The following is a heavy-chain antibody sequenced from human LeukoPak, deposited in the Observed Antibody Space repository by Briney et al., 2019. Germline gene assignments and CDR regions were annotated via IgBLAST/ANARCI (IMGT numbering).Heavy chain of an antibody. D-gene: IGHD6-19*01. CDR1: GFTFSSYS. CDR3: ARDRNSGRDAFDI. V-gene: IGHV3-21*01. Sequence: GGSLRLSCAASGFTFSSYSMNWVRQAPGKGLEWVSSISSSSSYIYYADSVKGRFTISRDNAKNSLYLQMNSLRAEDTAVYYCARDRNSGRDAFDIWGQGTMVTVSS. J-gene: IGHJ3*02. CDR2: ISSSSSYI.